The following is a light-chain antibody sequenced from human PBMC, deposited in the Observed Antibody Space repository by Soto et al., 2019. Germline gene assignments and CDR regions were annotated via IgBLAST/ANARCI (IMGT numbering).Light chain of an antibody. CDR1: QSVSSSY. CDR3: QQYDGSPRLT. Sequence: EIVLTQSPGTLSLSPEERATLSCRASQSVSSSYLAWYQQKPGQAPRLLIYGASSRATGIPDRFSGSGSGTDFTLTISRLEPEDFAVYYCQQYDGSPRLTCGGGTKLEIK. CDR2: GAS. J-gene: IGKJ4*01. V-gene: IGKV3-20*01.